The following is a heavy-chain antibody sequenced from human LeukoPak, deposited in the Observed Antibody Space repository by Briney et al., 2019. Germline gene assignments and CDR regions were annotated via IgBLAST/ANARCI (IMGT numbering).Heavy chain of an antibody. Sequence: ASVKVSCKASGYTVTSYYMHWVRQAPGQGLEWMAILNPSGGSSNYAQKFQGRATLTRATSTGTVYMELSSLRSEDTAVYYCASDVPAANYYYYGMDVWGQGTTVTVSS. CDR2: LNPSGGSS. J-gene: IGHJ6*02. V-gene: IGHV1-46*01. D-gene: IGHD2-2*01. CDR1: GYTVTSYY. CDR3: ASDVPAANYYYYGMDV.